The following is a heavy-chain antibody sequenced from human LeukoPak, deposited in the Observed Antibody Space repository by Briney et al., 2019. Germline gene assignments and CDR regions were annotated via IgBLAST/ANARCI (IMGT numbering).Heavy chain of an antibody. V-gene: IGHV3-66*01. CDR2: IYSGGSS. D-gene: IGHD3-10*01. CDR1: GFTASSNY. Sequence: PGGSLRLSCAVSGFTASSNYMSWFGQAPGKGLEWASVIYSGGSSYYADSVKGRFTISRDNSKNTLYLQMNSLRAEDTAVYYCARAYGSGSYYRGSGFDYWGQGTLVTVSS. J-gene: IGHJ4*02. CDR3: ARAYGSGSYYRGSGFDY.